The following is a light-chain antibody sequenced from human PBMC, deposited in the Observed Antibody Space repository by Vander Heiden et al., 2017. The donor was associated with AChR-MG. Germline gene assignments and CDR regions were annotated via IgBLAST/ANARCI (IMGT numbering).Light chain of an antibody. Sequence: QLVLTQSPSASASLGASVQVTCTLSRGIRNYAIAWHQQQPEKGTRYLMKLNSDGSHTEGDGIPDRFSGSSSGAERYLTISSLQSEDDGDYYCQTWGTGVVFGGGTKLTVL. J-gene: IGLJ2*01. V-gene: IGLV4-69*01. CDR1: RGIRNYA. CDR2: LNSDGSH. CDR3: QTWGTGVV.